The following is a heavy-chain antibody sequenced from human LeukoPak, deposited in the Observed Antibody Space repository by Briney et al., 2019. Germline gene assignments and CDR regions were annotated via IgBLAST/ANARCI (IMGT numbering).Heavy chain of an antibody. Sequence: PSETLSLTCTVSGGSISSYYWSWIRQPPGKGLEWIGYIYYSGSTNYNPSLKSRVTISVDTSKNQFSLKLSSVTAADTAVYYCARVCENYDSIGPGAFDIWGQGTMVTVSS. CDR1: GGSISSYY. J-gene: IGHJ3*02. D-gene: IGHD3-22*01. CDR2: IYYSGST. CDR3: ARVCENYDSIGPGAFDI. V-gene: IGHV4-59*01.